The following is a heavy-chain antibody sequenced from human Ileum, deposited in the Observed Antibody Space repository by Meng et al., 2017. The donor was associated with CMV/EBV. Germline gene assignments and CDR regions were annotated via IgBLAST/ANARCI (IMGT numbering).Heavy chain of an antibody. CDR3: ARDRGYCSSTSCYIGGSGWFDP. D-gene: IGHD2-2*02. Sequence: YAISWGRQAPGQGLEWMGGIIPIFGTANYAQKFQGRVTITTDESTSTAYMELSSLRSEDTAVYYCARDRGYCSSTSCYIGGSGWFDPWGQGTLVTVSS. CDR1: YA. CDR2: IIPIFGTA. J-gene: IGHJ5*02. V-gene: IGHV1-69*05.